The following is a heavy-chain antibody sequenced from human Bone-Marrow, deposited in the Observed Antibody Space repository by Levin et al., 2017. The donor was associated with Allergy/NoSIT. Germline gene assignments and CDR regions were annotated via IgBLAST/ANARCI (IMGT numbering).Heavy chain of an antibody. V-gene: IGHV1-3*01. D-gene: IGHD4-17*01. J-gene: IGHJ5*02. Sequence: GESLKISCQTSGYDFTKYWINWVRQAPGQRLEWMGWINADSGHTKYSEKFQGRVTFTRDTSASTAYMELSRLRSEDTAVYYCARSVTTGTSSSLYNWFDPWGRGTLVTVSS. CDR1: GYDFTKYW. CDR3: ARSVTTGTSSSLYNWFDP. CDR2: INADSGHT.